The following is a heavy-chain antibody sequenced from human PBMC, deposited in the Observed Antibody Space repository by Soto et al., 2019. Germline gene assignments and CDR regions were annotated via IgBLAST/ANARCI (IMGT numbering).Heavy chain of an antibody. Sequence: PGGSLRLSCAASGFTFSSYAMHWVRQAPGKGLEWVAVISYDGSNKYYADSVKGRFTISRDNSKNTLYLQMNSLRAEDTAVYYCARALHNHYYYYYYGMDVWGQGTTVTVSS. CDR3: ARALHNHYYYYYYGMDV. CDR2: ISYDGSNK. V-gene: IGHV3-30-3*01. CDR1: GFTFSSYA. J-gene: IGHJ6*02.